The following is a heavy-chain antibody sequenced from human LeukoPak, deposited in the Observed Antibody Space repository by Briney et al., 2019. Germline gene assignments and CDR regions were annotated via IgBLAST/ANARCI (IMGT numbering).Heavy chain of an antibody. J-gene: IGHJ4*02. D-gene: IGHD3-22*01. Sequence: PGGSLRLSCAASGFSFSKYWMTWVRQAPGKGLEWVANIKQDGSQKSYADSVEGRFTISRDNTKNSGYLQMSSLRAEDTAVYYCASATYYYDSSGYNWGQGTLVTVSS. CDR2: IKQDGSQK. CDR1: GFSFSKYW. CDR3: ASATYYYDSSGYN. V-gene: IGHV3-7*01.